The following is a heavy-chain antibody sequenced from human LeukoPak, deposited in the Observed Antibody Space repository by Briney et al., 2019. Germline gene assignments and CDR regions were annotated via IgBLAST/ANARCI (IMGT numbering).Heavy chain of an antibody. CDR2: IIPILGIA. J-gene: IGHJ3*02. CDR3: ASTIFGVPRHAFDI. V-gene: IGHV1-69*04. CDR1: GGTFSSYA. D-gene: IGHD3-3*01. Sequence: VASVKVSCKASGGTFSSYAISWVRQAPGQGLEWMGRIIPILGIANYAQKFQGRVTITADKSTSTAYMELRGLRSDDTAVYYCASTIFGVPRHAFDIWGQGTMVTVSS.